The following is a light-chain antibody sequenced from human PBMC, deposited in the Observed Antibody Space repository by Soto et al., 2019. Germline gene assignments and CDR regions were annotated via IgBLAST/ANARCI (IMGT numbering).Light chain of an antibody. CDR3: ETWDTYNQV. CDR2: LEGSGSY. J-gene: IGLJ3*02. V-gene: IGLV4-60*02. CDR1: SGHSTYI. Sequence: QAVLTQSSSASASLGSSVKLTCILSSGHSTYIIAWHQQQPGKAPRYLMKLEGSGSYNKGSGVLDCFLGSSSGADRYLTISNLQFEDEANYYCETWDTYNQVFGGGTKLTVL.